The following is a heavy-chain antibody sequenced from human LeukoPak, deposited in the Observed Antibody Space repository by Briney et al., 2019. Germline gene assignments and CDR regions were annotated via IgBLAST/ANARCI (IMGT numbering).Heavy chain of an antibody. CDR2: IKQDGITE. V-gene: IGHV3-7*01. CDR3: ASHDSWRFDY. D-gene: IGHD2-15*01. CDR1: GFTFDDYD. J-gene: IGHJ4*02. Sequence: GGSLRLSCAASGFTFDDYDMSWVRQAPGKGLEWVANIKQDGITEYYVDSVKGRFTISRDNAKNSLYLQMNSLRAEDTAVYYCASHDSWRFDYWGQGTLVTVSS.